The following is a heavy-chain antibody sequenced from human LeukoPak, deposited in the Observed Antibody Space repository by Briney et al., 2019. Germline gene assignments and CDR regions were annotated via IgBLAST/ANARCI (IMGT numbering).Heavy chain of an antibody. D-gene: IGHD3-3*01. V-gene: IGHV3-23*01. Sequence: PGGSLRLPCAASGFTLSSYAMSWVRQAPGKGLEWVSTLSGSGGSTYYADSVKGRFTISRDNSKNTLYLQMNSLRAEDTAVYYCAKDLTIFGVVLIVLEDDYWGQGTLVTVSS. CDR1: GFTLSSYA. CDR2: LSGSGGST. CDR3: AKDLTIFGVVLIVLEDDY. J-gene: IGHJ4*02.